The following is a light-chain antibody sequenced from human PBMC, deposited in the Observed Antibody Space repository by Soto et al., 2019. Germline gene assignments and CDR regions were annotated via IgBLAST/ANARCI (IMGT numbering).Light chain of an antibody. CDR1: QSVLYSSNNENY. J-gene: IGKJ2*01. CDR3: QQYYSTPYT. Sequence: DILMTQSPDSLAVSLGEKATINCKSSQSVLYSSNNENYLAWYQQKPGQSPKLLIYWASTRDSGVPDRFSGSGSGTDFTLTISSLQAEDVEVYYCQQYYSTPYTFGQGTKVDIK. CDR2: WAS. V-gene: IGKV4-1*01.